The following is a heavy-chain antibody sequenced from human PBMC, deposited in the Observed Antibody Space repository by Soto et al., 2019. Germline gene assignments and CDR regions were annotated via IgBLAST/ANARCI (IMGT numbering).Heavy chain of an antibody. CDR2: VSYDGSKT. D-gene: IGHD3-16*01. J-gene: IGHJ5*01. CDR3: TTAGLSWVDS. V-gene: IGHV3-30*04. Sequence: QVELVESGGGVVQPGRSLRVSCTASGFTFRSFTMHWVRQAPGKGLEWVATVSYDGSKTYYAGSVKGRFTISRDNSKNTLFLQMDSLKIDDTGVYYCTTAGLSWVDSWGHGTLVTVSS. CDR1: GFTFRSFT.